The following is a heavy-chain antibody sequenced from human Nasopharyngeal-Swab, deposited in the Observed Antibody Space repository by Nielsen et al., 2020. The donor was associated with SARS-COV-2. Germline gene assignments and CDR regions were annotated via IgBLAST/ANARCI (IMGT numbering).Heavy chain of an antibody. D-gene: IGHD6-13*01. Sequence: GGSLRLSCAASGFTFSSYGMHWVRQAPGKGLEWVAVIWYDGSNKYYADSVKGRFTISRDNSKNTLYLQMNSLRAEDTAVYYCARERYSGSWYFDYWGQGTLVTVSS. J-gene: IGHJ4*02. CDR3: ARERYSGSWYFDY. CDR1: GFTFSSYG. V-gene: IGHV3-33*01. CDR2: IWYDGSNK.